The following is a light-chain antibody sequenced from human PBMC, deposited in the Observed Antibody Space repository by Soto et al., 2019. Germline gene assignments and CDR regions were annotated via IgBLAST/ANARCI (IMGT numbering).Light chain of an antibody. CDR1: NIGDKR. CDR2: YDS. J-gene: IGLJ1*01. CDR3: QVWDIMTDNYV. Sequence: SYELTQPPSVSVAPEKTTTITCGGNNIGDKRVHWYRQKSGQAPVLLISYDSDRPSGIPERFSGSNSGNTATLTISWVEAGDEADYYCQVWDIMTDNYVFGGGTKLTVL. V-gene: IGLV3-21*04.